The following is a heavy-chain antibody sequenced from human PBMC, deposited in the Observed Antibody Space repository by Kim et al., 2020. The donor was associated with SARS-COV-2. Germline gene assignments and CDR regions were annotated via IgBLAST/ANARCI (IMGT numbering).Heavy chain of an antibody. CDR2: IYHSGST. V-gene: IGHV4-38-2*02. Sequence: SETLSLTCTVSGYSISSGYYWGWIRQPPGKGLEWIGSIYHSGSTYYNPSLKSRVTISVDTSKNQFSLKLSSVTAADTAVYYCARVPIVVVTAGYFDYWGQGTLVTVSS. CDR1: GYSISSGYY. J-gene: IGHJ4*02. D-gene: IGHD2-21*02. CDR3: ARVPIVVVTAGYFDY.